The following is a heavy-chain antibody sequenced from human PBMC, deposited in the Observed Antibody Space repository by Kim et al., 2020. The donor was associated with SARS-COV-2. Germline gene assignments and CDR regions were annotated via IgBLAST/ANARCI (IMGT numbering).Heavy chain of an antibody. V-gene: IGHV1-18*01. Sequence: ASVKVSCKASGYTFTSCGISWVRQAPGQGLEWMGWISAYNGNTNYAQKLQGRVTMTTDTSTSTAYMELRSLRSDDTAVYYCARGPSSWGHNWFDPWGQGTLVTVSS. CDR1: GYTFTSCG. CDR3: ARGPSSWGHNWFDP. D-gene: IGHD6-13*01. J-gene: IGHJ5*02. CDR2: ISAYNGNT.